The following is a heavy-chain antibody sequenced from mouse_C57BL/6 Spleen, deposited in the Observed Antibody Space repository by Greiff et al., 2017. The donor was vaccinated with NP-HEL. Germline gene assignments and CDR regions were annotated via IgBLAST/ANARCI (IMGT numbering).Heavy chain of an antibody. D-gene: IGHD2-1*01. CDR2: IWSGGST. CDR3: ARKGGLLRGYYYAMDY. Sequence: QVQLQQSGPGLVQPSQSLSITCTVSGFSLTSYGVHWVRQSPGKGLEWLGVIWSGGSTDYNAAFISRLSISKDNSKSQVFFKMNSLQADDTAIYYCARKGGLLRGYYYAMDYWGQGTSVTVSS. V-gene: IGHV2-2*01. J-gene: IGHJ4*01. CDR1: GFSLTSYG.